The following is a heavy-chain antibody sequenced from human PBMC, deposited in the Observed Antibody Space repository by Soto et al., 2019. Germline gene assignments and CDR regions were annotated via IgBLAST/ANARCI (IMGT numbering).Heavy chain of an antibody. CDR2: INHSGST. J-gene: IGHJ6*02. V-gene: IGHV4-34*01. Sequence: QVQLQQWGAGLVKPSETLSLPCVVFGGSFSGGYWSGIRQPPGQGLEWIGEINHSGSTNYNPSLKRRVTLSEDTSKSEVSLKVTYATAAISAAYYCARARDVDVVSTTGTRSCYSVTAVWGQGTMVTVSS. CDR3: ARARDVDVVSTTGTRSCYSVTAV. D-gene: IGHD5-12*01. CDR1: GGSFSGGY.